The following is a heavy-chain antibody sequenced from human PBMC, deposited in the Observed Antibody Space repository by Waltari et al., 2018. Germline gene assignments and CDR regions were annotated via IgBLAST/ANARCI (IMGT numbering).Heavy chain of an antibody. Sequence: QVQLVESGGGVVQPGGSLRLSCAASGFTFGSYGVRWVRQAPGKGMVWVAFLRHTRSNNDYVDSMDCSFSTSSKNCKIMLYLQIIRLIADHQALYYCDIFLLSCGTLFLDFWVQGTLVTVSS. CDR2: LRHTRSNN. D-gene: IGHD2-15*01. V-gene: IGHV3-30*02. J-gene: IGHJ4*02. CDR3: DIFLLSCGTLFLDF. CDR1: GFTFGSYG.